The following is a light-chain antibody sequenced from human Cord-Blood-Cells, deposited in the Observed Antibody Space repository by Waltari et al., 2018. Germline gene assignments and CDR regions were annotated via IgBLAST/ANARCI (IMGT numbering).Light chain of an antibody. V-gene: IGKV1-33*01. CDR2: DAS. Sequence: QMTQSPSSLSASVGDRVTITCQASQDISNYLNWYQQKPGKAPKLLIYDASNLETGVPSRFSGSGSGTDFTFTISSLQPEDIATYYCQQYDNLPYTFGQGTKLEIK. J-gene: IGKJ2*01. CDR3: QQYDNLPYT. CDR1: QDISNY.